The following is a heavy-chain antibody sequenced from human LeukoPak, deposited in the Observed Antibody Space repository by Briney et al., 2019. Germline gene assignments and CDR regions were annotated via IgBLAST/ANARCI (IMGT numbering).Heavy chain of an antibody. D-gene: IGHD2-15*01. J-gene: IGHJ4*02. CDR3: VREARAAADY. Sequence: ASVNVSCTASGYTFTAYYMHWVRQAPGQGLEWVGWINSGSGDTNYAQRFQGRVTVTRDTSISTTYMEVYNLKSDDTAVYYCVREARAAADYWGQGTLVTVSS. CDR2: INSGSGDT. CDR1: GYTFTAYY. V-gene: IGHV1-2*02.